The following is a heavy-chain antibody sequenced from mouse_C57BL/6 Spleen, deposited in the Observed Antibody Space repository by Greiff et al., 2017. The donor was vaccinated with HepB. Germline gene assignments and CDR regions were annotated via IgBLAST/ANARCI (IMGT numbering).Heavy chain of an antibody. D-gene: IGHD1-1*01. J-gene: IGHJ4*01. V-gene: IGHV5-17*01. CDR2: ISSGSSTI. CDR3: ARGYYYGSSPYAMDY. CDR1: GFTFSDYG. Sequence: EVKLVESGGGLVKPGGSLKLSCAASGFTFSDYGMHWVRQAPEKGLEWVAYISSGSSTIYYADTVKGRFTISRDNAKNTLFLPMTSLRSEDTAMYYCARGYYYGSSPYAMDYWGQGTSVTVSS.